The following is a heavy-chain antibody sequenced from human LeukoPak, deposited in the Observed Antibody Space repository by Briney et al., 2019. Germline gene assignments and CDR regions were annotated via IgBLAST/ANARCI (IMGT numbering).Heavy chain of an antibody. Sequence: PSETLSLTCTVSGGSISSYCWSWIRQPPGKGLEWIGYIYYSGSTNYNPSLKSRVTISVDTSKNQFSLKLSSATAADTAVYYCARGGYSSSWGYYFDYWGQGTLVTVSS. CDR1: GGSISSYC. CDR3: ARGGYSSSWGYYFDY. CDR2: IYYSGST. D-gene: IGHD6-13*01. V-gene: IGHV4-59*01. J-gene: IGHJ4*02.